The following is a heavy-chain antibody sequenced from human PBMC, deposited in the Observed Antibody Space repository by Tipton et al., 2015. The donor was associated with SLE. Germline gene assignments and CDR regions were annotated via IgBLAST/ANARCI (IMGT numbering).Heavy chain of an antibody. CDR2: IRYDGSNK. J-gene: IGHJ4*02. Sequence: SLRLSCAASGFTFSSYGMHWVRQAPGKGLEWVAFIRYDGSNKYYADSVKGRFTISRDNSKNTLYLQMNSLRAEDTAVYYCAKDGRSSSSWYGDYWGQGTLVTVSS. V-gene: IGHV3-30*02. D-gene: IGHD6-13*01. CDR1: GFTFSSYG. CDR3: AKDGRSSSSWYGDY.